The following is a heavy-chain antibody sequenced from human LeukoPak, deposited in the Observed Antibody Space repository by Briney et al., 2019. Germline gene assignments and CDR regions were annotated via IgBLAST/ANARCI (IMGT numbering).Heavy chain of an antibody. J-gene: IGHJ4*02. CDR3: AKDRDWSGWYFDY. Sequence: QPGRSLRLSCAASGFTFSSYGMHWVRQAPGKGLEWVAVISYDGSNKYYADCVKGRFTISRDNTKNTLYLQMNSLRAEDTAVYYCAKDRDWSGWYFDYWGQGTLVTVSS. CDR1: GFTFSSYG. V-gene: IGHV3-30*18. CDR2: ISYDGSNK. D-gene: IGHD6-19*01.